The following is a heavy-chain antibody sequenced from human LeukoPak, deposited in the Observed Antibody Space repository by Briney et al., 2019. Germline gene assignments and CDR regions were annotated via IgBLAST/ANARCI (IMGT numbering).Heavy chain of an antibody. V-gene: IGHV3-30*02. Sequence: GGSLRLSCAASGFTFSSDGMHWVRQAPGKGLERVAFIRYDGSNKYYADSVKGRFTISRDNSKNTLYLQMNSLRAEDTAVYYCAKVRATYDSSGPWYFDYWGQGTLVTVSS. CDR2: IRYDGSNK. CDR1: GFTFSSDG. J-gene: IGHJ4*02. CDR3: AKVRATYDSSGPWYFDY. D-gene: IGHD3-22*01.